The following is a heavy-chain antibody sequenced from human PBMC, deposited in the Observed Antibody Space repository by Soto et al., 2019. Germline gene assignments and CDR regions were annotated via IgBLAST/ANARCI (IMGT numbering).Heavy chain of an antibody. D-gene: IGHD5-12*01. CDR2: ISGSGGST. CDR3: AKDLPNIVATIEAFDI. Sequence: GGSLRLSCAASGFTFSSYAMSWVRQAPGKGLEWVSAISGSGGSTYYADSVKGLFTISRDNSKNTLYLQMNSLRAEDTAVYYCAKDLPNIVATIEAFDIWGQGTMVTVSS. V-gene: IGHV3-23*01. CDR1: GFTFSSYA. J-gene: IGHJ3*02.